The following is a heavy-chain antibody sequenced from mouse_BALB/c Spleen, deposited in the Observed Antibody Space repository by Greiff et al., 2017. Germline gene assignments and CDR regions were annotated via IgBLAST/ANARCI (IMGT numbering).Heavy chain of an antibody. CDR2: IDPANGNT. Sequence: VQLQHSGAELVKPGASVQLSCTASGFNIKDTYMHWVKQRPEQGLEWIGRIDPANGNTKYDPKFQGKATITADTSSNTAYLQLSSLTSEDTAVYYCARSDGNYFYFDYWGQGTTLTVSS. D-gene: IGHD2-1*01. CDR3: ARSDGNYFYFDY. J-gene: IGHJ2*01. V-gene: IGHV14-3*02. CDR1: GFNIKDTY.